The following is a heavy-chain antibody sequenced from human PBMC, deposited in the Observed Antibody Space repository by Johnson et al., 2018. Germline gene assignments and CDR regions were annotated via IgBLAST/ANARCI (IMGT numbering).Heavy chain of an antibody. CDR3: ARTYYDYKDVFDI. J-gene: IGHJ3*02. CDR1: GYSFTSYW. D-gene: IGHD3-3*01. V-gene: IGHV5-51*03. CDR2: IYPGDSDT. Sequence: VQLVQSGAEVKKPGESLKISCKASGYSFTSYWIGWVRQMPGKGLEWMGIIYPGDSDTRYSPSFQGQVTMSADKSISTAYLQWSSLKAPDTAMYYCARTYYDYKDVFDIWGQGTMVTVSS.